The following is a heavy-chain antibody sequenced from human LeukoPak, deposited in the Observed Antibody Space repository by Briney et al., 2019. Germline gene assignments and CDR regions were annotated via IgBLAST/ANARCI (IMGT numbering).Heavy chain of an antibody. CDR3: ARRETYFDY. Sequence: ASVKVTCKTSGYTFLTYGISWVRQAPGQGLAWMGWISVYNGDTNYAQKVQDRVTMTTDTLTSTAYMELGSLTSDDTAIYYCARRETYFDYWGQGTLVAVSS. J-gene: IGHJ4*02. V-gene: IGHV1-18*01. CDR2: ISVYNGDT. CDR1: GYTFLTYG.